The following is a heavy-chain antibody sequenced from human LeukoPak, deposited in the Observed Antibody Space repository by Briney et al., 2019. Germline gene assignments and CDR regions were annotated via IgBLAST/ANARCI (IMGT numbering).Heavy chain of an antibody. CDR2: ISSNGGST. CDR3: ARECTWYSGNAFDI. CDR1: GFTFSSYA. Sequence: PGGSLRLSCAASGFTFSSYAIHWVRQAPGKGLEYVSAISSNGGSTYYANSVKGRFTISRDNSKNTLYLQMGSLRAEDMAVYYCARECTWYSGNAFDIWGQGTMVTVSS. D-gene: IGHD1-26*01. V-gene: IGHV3-64*01. J-gene: IGHJ3*02.